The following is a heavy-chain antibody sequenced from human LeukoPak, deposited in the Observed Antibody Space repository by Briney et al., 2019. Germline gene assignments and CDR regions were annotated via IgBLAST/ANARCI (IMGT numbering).Heavy chain of an antibody. CDR2: ISGSGSST. V-gene: IGHV3-23*01. J-gene: IGHJ4*02. D-gene: IGHD3-22*01. CDR3: AKDSRGYYKPVDY. Sequence: PGGSLRLSCAASGFTFSNYVMSWVRQAPGKGLEWVSTISGSGSSTYYADSVKGRFTISRDNSENTLYLHMDNLRAEDTALYYCAKDSRGYYKPVDYWGQGTLVTVSS. CDR1: GFTFSNYV.